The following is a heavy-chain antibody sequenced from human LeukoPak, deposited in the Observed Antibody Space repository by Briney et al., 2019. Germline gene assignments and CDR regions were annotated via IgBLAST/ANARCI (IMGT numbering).Heavy chain of an antibody. CDR3: ARDLFNQDGYDI. CDR2: VSSRSSAI. V-gene: IGHV3-48*04. CDR1: GFTFSTYN. J-gene: IGHJ3*02. D-gene: IGHD5-24*01. Sequence: GGSLRLSCEASGFTFSTYNMVWVRQAPGMGLEWVAAVSSRSSAIYYSDSVKGRFTISRDNAKSSVSLQMNSLRAEDTAIYYCARDLFNQDGYDIWGPGTTVIVSS.